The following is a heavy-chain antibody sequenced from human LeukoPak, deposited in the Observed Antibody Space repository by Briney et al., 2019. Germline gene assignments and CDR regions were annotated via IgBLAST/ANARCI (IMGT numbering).Heavy chain of an antibody. CDR3: ARDQLGYCSGDNCPPLDF. D-gene: IGHD2-15*01. V-gene: IGHV3-48*01. J-gene: IGHJ4*02. CDR2: ISSSSSTI. CDR1: GFTFSSYS. Sequence: GGSLRLSCAASGFTFSSYSMNWVRQAPGKGLEWVSYISSSSSTIYYADSVKGRFTISRDNAKNSLYLQMNSLRAEDTAVYYCARDQLGYCSGDNCPPLDFWGQGTLVTVSS.